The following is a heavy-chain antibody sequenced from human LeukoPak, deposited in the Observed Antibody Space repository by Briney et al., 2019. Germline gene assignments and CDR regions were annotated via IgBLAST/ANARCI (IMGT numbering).Heavy chain of an antibody. CDR2: IIPIFGTA. Sequence: GASVKVSCKASGGTFSSYAISWVRQAPGQGLEWMGGIIPIFGTANYAQKFQGRVTITTDESTSTAYMELSSLRSEDTAVYYCATGNRGSTSLWAVLPYYFDYWGQGTLVTVSS. J-gene: IGHJ4*02. CDR1: GGTFSSYA. D-gene: IGHD2-2*01. CDR3: ATGNRGSTSLWAVLPYYFDY. V-gene: IGHV1-69*05.